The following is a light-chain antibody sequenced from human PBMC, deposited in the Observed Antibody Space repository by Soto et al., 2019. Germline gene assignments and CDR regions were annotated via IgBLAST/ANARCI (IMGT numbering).Light chain of an antibody. CDR1: SSNVGSYKL. J-gene: IGLJ1*01. CDR3: CSSGGSPTYV. CDR2: EVN. Sequence: QSVLTQPDSVSGSPGQSITISCTGTSSNVGSYKLVSWYQQHPGKAPKLMIFEVNKRPSGVSNRVSGSKSGNTASLTISGLKVEDEADYYCCSSGGSPTYVFGTGTKLTVL. V-gene: IGLV2-23*02.